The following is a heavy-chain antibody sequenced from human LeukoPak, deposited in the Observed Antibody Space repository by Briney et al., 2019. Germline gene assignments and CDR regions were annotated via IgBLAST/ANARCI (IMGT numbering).Heavy chain of an antibody. J-gene: IGHJ5*02. CDR3: ARQSPISYNWFDP. CDR2: IYYSGST. V-gene: IGHV4-39*01. D-gene: IGHD3-16*02. Sequence: SETLSLTCTVSGGSITSSSYYWGWIRQPPGKGLEWIGSIYYSGSTYYNPSLKSRVTISVDTSKNQFSLKLSSVTAADTAVYYCARQSPISYNWFDPWGQGTLFTVSS. CDR1: GGSITSSSYY.